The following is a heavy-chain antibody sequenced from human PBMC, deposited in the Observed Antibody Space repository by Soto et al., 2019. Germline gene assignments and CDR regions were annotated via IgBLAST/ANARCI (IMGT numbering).Heavy chain of an antibody. V-gene: IGHV1-2*04. D-gene: IGHD3-10*01. CDR1: GYTFTGYY. J-gene: IGHJ6*02. CDR2: INPNSGGT. Sequence: ASVKVSCKASGYTFTGYYMHWVRQAPGQGLEWMGWINPNSGGTNYAQKFQGWVTMTRDTSISTAYMELSRLRSDDTAVYYCARSGPRGYYSGMDVWGQGTTVTVS. CDR3: ARSGPRGYYSGMDV.